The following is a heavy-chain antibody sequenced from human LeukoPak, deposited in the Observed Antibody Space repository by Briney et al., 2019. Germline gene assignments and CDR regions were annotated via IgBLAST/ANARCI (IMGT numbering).Heavy chain of an antibody. D-gene: IGHD2-15*01. CDR3: AREKSGPVDY. CDR1: GFTFSSYS. V-gene: IGHV3-48*01. J-gene: IGHJ4*02. Sequence: GGSLRLSCAASGFTFSSYSMNWVRQAPGKGLEWVSYISSSSSTIYYADSVKGRFTISRDNAKNSLYLQMNSLRAEDTAVYYCAREKSGPVDYWGQGTLVTVSS. CDR2: ISSSSSTI.